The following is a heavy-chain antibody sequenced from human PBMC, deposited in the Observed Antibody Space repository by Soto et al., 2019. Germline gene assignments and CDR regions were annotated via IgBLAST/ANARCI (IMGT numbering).Heavy chain of an antibody. CDR3: ARGRRRGDVRYCSSTSCLRAYYYYMDV. J-gene: IGHJ6*03. Sequence: SETLSLTCTVSGGSISSYYWSWIRQPPGKGLEWIGYIYYSGSTNYNPSLKSRVTISVDTSKNQFSLKLSSVTAADTAVYYCARGRRRGDVRYCSSTSCLRAYYYYMDVWGKGNTVTVSS. V-gene: IGHV4-59*12. CDR2: IYYSGST. CDR1: GGSISSYY. D-gene: IGHD2-2*01.